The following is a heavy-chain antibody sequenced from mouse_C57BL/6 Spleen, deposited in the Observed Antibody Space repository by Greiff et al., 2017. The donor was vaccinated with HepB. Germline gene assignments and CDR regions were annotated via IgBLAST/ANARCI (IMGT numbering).Heavy chain of an antibody. CDR1: GYAFTNYL. V-gene: IGHV1-54*01. Sequence: VQLQQSGAELVRPGTSVKVSCKASGYAFTNYLIEWVKQRPGQGLEWIGVINPGSGGTNYNEKFKGKATLTADKSSSTAYMQLSSLTSEDSAVYFCARRQDYYAMDYWGQGTSVTVSS. J-gene: IGHJ4*01. D-gene: IGHD3-2*01. CDR2: INPGSGGT. CDR3: ARRQDYYAMDY.